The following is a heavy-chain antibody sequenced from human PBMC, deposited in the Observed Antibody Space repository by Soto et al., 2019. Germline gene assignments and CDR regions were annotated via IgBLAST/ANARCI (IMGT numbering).Heavy chain of an antibody. Sequence: GASVKVSCKASGYTFTSYAMHWVRQAPGQRLEWMGWINAGNGNTKYSQKFQGRVTITRDTSASTAYMELSSLRSEDTAVYYCARDETGYSSSYWYFDLWGRGTLVTVSS. CDR2: INAGNGNT. D-gene: IGHD6-13*01. CDR3: ARDETGYSSSYWYFDL. V-gene: IGHV1-3*01. J-gene: IGHJ2*01. CDR1: GYTFTSYA.